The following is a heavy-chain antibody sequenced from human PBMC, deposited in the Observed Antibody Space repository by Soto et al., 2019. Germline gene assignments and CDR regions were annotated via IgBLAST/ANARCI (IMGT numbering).Heavy chain of an antibody. CDR3: ASDAVAGTGGAFDI. Sequence: SVKVSCKASGGTFSSYAISWVRQAPGQGLEWMGGIIPIFGTANYAQKFQGRVTITADESTSTAYMELSSLRSEDTAVYYCASDAVAGTGGAFDIWGQGTMVTVSS. CDR1: GGTFSSYA. J-gene: IGHJ3*02. D-gene: IGHD6-19*01. V-gene: IGHV1-69*13. CDR2: IIPIFGTA.